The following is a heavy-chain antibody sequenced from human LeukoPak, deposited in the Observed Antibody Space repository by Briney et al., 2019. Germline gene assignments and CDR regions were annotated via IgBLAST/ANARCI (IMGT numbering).Heavy chain of an antibody. Sequence: GGSLRLSCAASGFTFSSYSMNWVRQAPGKGLEWVSSISSSSSYIYYADSVKGRFTISRDNAKNSLYLQMNSPRAEDTAVYYCARDLGSGYYRPFDYWGQGTLVTVSS. CDR3: ARDLGSGYYRPFDY. V-gene: IGHV3-21*01. CDR1: GFTFSSYS. D-gene: IGHD3-22*01. CDR2: ISSSSSYI. J-gene: IGHJ4*02.